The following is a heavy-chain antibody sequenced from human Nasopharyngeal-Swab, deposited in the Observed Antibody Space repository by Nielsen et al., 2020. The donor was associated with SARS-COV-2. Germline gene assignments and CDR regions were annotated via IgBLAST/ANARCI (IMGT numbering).Heavy chain of an antibody. CDR1: GFTFSSYG. J-gene: IGHJ5*02. CDR2: IWYDGSNK. Sequence: GESLKISCEASGFTFSSYGMHWVRQAPGKGLEWVAVIWYDGSNKYYADSVKGRFTISRDNSKNTLYLQMNSLRAEDTAVYYCARDRHGWLRFWFDPWGQGTLVTVSS. CDR3: ARDRHGWLRFWFDP. V-gene: IGHV3-33*01. D-gene: IGHD5-12*01.